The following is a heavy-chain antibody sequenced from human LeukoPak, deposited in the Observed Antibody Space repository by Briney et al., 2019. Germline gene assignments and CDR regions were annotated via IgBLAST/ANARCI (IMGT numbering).Heavy chain of an antibody. CDR2: IRYDGGNT. D-gene: IGHD5-18*01. V-gene: IGHV3-30*02. CDR1: GFTFSNYG. J-gene: IGHJ3*02. CDR3: ARWGTANPEAFDI. Sequence: GGSLRLSCAASGFTFSNYGMHWVRQAPGKGLEWVSFIRYDGGNTYYADSVRGRFTISRDNSKNTLSLQMNSLRAEDTAAYYCARWGTANPEAFDIWGQGTMVTVSS.